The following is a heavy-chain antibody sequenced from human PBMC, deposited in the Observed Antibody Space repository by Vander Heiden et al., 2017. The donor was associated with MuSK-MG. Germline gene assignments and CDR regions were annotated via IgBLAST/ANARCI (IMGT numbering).Heavy chain of an antibody. J-gene: IGHJ4*02. CDR3: ARSHRSRTAKSFDY. Sequence: QVQLQESGPGLVKPSQTLSLTCTVSGDTRGDYFWSWIRQPPGKGLEWIGYIYYSGSTYYNPSLKGRVTISVDTSKNQFSLKLSSVTAADTAIYYCARSHRSRTAKSFDYWGQGTLVTVSS. CDR2: IYYSGST. CDR1: GDTRGDYF. V-gene: IGHV4-30-4*01. D-gene: IGHD1-1*01.